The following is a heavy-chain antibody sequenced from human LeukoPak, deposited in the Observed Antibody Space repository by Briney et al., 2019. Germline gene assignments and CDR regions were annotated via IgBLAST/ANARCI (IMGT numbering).Heavy chain of an antibody. CDR1: EFTFSYYG. J-gene: IGHJ3*02. CDR2: ISYDGSNK. V-gene: IGHV3-30*18. Sequence: SGGSLRLSCAASEFTFSYYGLHGVRQGPGKGLEWVAVISYDGSNKYYADSVKGRFTISRDNSKNTLYLQMNSLRAEDTAVYYCAKQCGCSDWFDAFDIWGRGTMVTVSS. D-gene: IGHD6-19*01. CDR3: AKQCGCSDWFDAFDI.